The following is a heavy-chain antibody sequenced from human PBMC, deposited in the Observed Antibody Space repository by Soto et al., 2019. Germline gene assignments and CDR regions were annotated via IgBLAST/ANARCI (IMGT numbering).Heavy chain of an antibody. V-gene: IGHV2-5*02. J-gene: IGHJ4*02. Sequence: WIRQPPGKALEWLALIYWDDDKRYSPSLKSRLTITKDTSENQIVLTMTDMGPVDTATYYCAHRGYSSTWYRNYFEYWGQGILVTVSS. CDR3: AHRGYSSTWYRNYFEY. CDR2: IYWDDDK. D-gene: IGHD6-13*01.